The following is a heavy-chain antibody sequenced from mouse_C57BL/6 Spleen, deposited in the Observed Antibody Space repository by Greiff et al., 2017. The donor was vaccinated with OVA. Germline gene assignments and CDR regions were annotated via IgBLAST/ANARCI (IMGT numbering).Heavy chain of an antibody. CDR2: IYPGNSDT. Sequence: EVQLQQSGTVLARPGASVKMSCKTSGYTFTSYWMHWVKQRPGQVLEWIGAIYPGNSDTSYNQKFKGKAKLTAVTSASTAYMELSSLTNEDSAVYYCTRSYYDYPWRYFDYWGQGTTLTVSS. V-gene: IGHV1-5*01. J-gene: IGHJ2*01. D-gene: IGHD2-4*01. CDR3: TRSYYDYPWRYFDY. CDR1: GYTFTSYW.